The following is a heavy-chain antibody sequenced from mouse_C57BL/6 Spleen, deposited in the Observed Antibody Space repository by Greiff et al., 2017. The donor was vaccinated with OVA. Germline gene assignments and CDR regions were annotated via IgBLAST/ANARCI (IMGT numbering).Heavy chain of an antibody. D-gene: IGHD1-1*01. J-gene: IGHJ1*03. V-gene: IGHV14-3*01. Sequence: VQLKESVAELVRPGASVKLFCTASGFNIKNTYMHWVKQRPEQGLEWIGRIDPANGNTKYAPKFQGKATITADTTSNTAYLQLSSLTSEDTAIYYCARAYYGSSYGYFDVWGTGTTVTVSS. CDR3: ARAYYGSSYGYFDV. CDR1: GFNIKNTY. CDR2: IDPANGNT.